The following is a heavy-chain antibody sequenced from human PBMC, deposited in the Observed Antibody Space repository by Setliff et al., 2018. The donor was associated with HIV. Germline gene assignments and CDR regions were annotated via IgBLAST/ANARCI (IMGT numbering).Heavy chain of an antibody. V-gene: IGHV1-2*06. J-gene: IGHJ3*02. CDR1: GYTFTGYF. CDR3: ATKVYCTNGVCLDAFDI. Sequence: ASVKVSCKASGYTFTGYFIHWVRQAPGQGLEWMGRIIPDSAGTNYAQKFQGRVTMTRDTSISTAYMELSRLRSDDTAVYYCATKVYCTNGVCLDAFDIWGQGTMVTVSS. D-gene: IGHD2-8*01. CDR2: IIPDSAGT.